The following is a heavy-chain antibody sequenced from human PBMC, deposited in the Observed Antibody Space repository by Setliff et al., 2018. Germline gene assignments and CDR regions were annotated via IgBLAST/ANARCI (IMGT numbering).Heavy chain of an antibody. V-gene: IGHV4-59*13. CDR1: GGSMTSYY. CDR2: VHYSGDS. D-gene: IGHD3-10*01. CDR3: ARQPSSGSYYNPRPYYFDY. J-gene: IGHJ4*02. Sequence: SETLSLTCTVSGGSMTSYYWSWIRQSPWKGLEWIGYVHYSGDSNYNPSLKSRVTMSVDTSKNQFSLNLRSVTAADTAVYYCARQPSSGSYYNPRPYYFDYWGQGTLVTVSS.